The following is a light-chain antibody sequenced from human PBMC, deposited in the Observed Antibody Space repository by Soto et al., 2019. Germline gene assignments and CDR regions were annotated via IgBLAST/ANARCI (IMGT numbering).Light chain of an antibody. CDR1: QSVSSNY. CDR2: GAS. CDR3: QQDGSSPRT. V-gene: IGKV3-20*01. J-gene: IGKJ1*01. Sequence: EVVLTQSPGTLSLSPGERAILSCSASQSVSSNYLAWCQQKPGQAPRLLIYGASSSATGIPDRFSGSGSGPDFILTLSRLQPEDFAVYYCQQDGSSPRTFGQGTKVEIK.